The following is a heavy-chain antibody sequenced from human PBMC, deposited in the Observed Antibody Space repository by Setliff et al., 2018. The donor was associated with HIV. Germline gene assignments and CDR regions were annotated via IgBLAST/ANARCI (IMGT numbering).Heavy chain of an antibody. J-gene: IGHJ4*02. CDR2: IKQDGSEK. CDR1: GFTFSTYW. V-gene: IGHV3-7*01. Sequence: PGGSLRLSCAASGFTFSTYWMSWVRQAPGKGLEWVANIKQDGSEKYYVDSVKGRFTISRDNAKNSLYLQMNSLGAEDTAVYYCARDPPGSGFHLDYWGQGTPVTVSS. D-gene: IGHD5-12*01. CDR3: ARDPPGSGFHLDY.